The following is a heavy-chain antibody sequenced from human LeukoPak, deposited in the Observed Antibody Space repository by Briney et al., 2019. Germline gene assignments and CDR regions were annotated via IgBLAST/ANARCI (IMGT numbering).Heavy chain of an antibody. Sequence: GGSLTLSCEASGFTVSSYAMSWVRQAPRKGLEWVSAVSGSGTSTYYADSVKGRFTISRDTSKNTLYLQMNSLRAEDTALYYCAKDYYGSGTYYNFDYWGQGTLVSVSS. CDR3: AKDYYGSGTYYNFDY. D-gene: IGHD3-10*01. J-gene: IGHJ4*02. V-gene: IGHV3-23*01. CDR1: GFTVSSYA. CDR2: VSGSGTST.